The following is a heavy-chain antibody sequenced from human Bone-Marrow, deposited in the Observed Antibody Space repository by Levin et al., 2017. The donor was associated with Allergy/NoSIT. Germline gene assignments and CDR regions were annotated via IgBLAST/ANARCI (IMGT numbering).Heavy chain of an antibody. CDR2: ISHSGRT. Sequence: SQTLSLTCAVSGVSISSGSWWSWVRQAPGKGLEWIAEISHSGRTNYNPSLKSRVTISVDKSKNHFSLRLTAMAAADTAVFYCATGAPGRIDSWGQGTLVTVSS. J-gene: IGHJ4*02. V-gene: IGHV4-4*02. CDR1: GVSISSGSW. D-gene: IGHD1-26*01. CDR3: ATGAPGRIDS.